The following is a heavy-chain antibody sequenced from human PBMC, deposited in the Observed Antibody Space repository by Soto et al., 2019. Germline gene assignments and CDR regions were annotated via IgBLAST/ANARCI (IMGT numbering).Heavy chain of an antibody. J-gene: IGHJ3*02. Sequence: ASETLSLTCAVSGGSISSGGYSWSWIRQPPGKGLEWIGYIYHSGSTYYNPSLKSRVTISVDRSKNQFSLKLSSVTAADTAVYYCARRIVLMAHDAFDIWGQGTMVTVSS. CDR3: ARRIVLMAHDAFDI. V-gene: IGHV4-30-2*01. CDR1: GGSISSGGYS. D-gene: IGHD2-8*01. CDR2: IYHSGST.